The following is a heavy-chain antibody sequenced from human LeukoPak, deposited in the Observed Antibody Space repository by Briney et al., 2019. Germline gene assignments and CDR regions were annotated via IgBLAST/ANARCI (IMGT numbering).Heavy chain of an antibody. CDR3: ARDVEQWLVTQVGYLDY. Sequence: PGGSLRLSCAASGFTFSNAWMSWVRQAPGKGLEWVGRIKSKTDGGTTDYAAPAKGRFTISRDDSKNTLYLQMNSLKTEDTAVYYCARDVEQWLVTQVGYLDYWGQGTLVTVSS. J-gene: IGHJ4*02. V-gene: IGHV3-15*01. D-gene: IGHD6-19*01. CDR1: GFTFSNAW. CDR2: IKSKTDGGTT.